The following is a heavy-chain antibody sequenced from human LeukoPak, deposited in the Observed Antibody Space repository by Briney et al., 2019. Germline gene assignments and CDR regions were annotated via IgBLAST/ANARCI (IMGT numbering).Heavy chain of an antibody. CDR2: IYHSGST. D-gene: IGHD2-2*01. CDR3: ARVNQPLMYYFDY. CDR1: GFTVSSNY. J-gene: IGHJ4*02. Sequence: GSLRLSCAASGFTVSSNYMSWVRQAPGKGLEWIGSIYHSGSTYYDPSLKSRVTISVDTSKNQFSLKLSSVTAADTAVYYCARVNQPLMYYFDYWGQGTLVTVSS. V-gene: IGHV4-38-2*01.